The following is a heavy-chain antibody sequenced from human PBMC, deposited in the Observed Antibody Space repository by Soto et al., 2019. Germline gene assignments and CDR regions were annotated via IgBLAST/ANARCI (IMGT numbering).Heavy chain of an antibody. D-gene: IGHD6-13*01. V-gene: IGHV3-33*01. J-gene: IGHJ6*02. CDR2: IWYDGSNK. Sequence: GGSLRLSCAASGFTFSSYGMHWVRQAPGKGLEWVAVIWYDGSNKYYADSVKGRFTISRDNSKNTLYLQRNGLRAEDTAVYYCASYESGIAAAGPDHYYGMDVWGQGTTVTVSS. CDR3: ASYESGIAAAGPDHYYGMDV. CDR1: GFTFSSYG.